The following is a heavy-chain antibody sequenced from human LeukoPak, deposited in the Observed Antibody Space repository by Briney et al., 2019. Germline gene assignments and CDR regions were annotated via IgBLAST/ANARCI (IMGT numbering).Heavy chain of an antibody. J-gene: IGHJ4*02. CDR3: ARVSTIFSLDY. Sequence: SETLSLTCAVYGVSFSGYYWSWIRQPPGKGLEWIGEINHSRSTNYNPSLKSRVTISVDTSKNQFSLKLSSVTAADTAVYYCARVSTIFSLDYWGQGTLVTVSS. V-gene: IGHV4-34*01. D-gene: IGHD5-24*01. CDR1: GVSFSGYY. CDR2: INHSRST.